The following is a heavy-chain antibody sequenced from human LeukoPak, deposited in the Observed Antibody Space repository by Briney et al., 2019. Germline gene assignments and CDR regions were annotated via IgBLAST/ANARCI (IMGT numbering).Heavy chain of an antibody. Sequence: QPGRSLRLSCAASGFTFSSYGMHWVRQAPGKGLEWVAVIWYDGSNKYYADSVKGRFTISRDNSKNTLYLQMNSLRAEDTAVYYCAKDSADYYDSSGYFRFYYYYYYMDVWGKGTTVTVSS. D-gene: IGHD3-22*01. V-gene: IGHV3-33*06. CDR1: GFTFSSYG. J-gene: IGHJ6*03. CDR3: AKDSADYYDSSGYFRFYYYYYYMDV. CDR2: IWYDGSNK.